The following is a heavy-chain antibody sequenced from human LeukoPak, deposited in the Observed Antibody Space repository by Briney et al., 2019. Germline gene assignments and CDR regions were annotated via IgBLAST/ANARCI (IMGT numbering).Heavy chain of an antibody. V-gene: IGHV1-18*01. CDR2: ISAYNGNT. CDR3: ARDSEGYYYYYGMDV. D-gene: IGHD1-26*01. Sequence: ASVKVSCKASGYTFTSYGISWVRQAPGQGLEWMGWISAYNGNTNYAQKLQGRVTMTTDTSTSTAYMELRSLRSDDTAVYYRARDSEGYYYYYGMDVWGQGTTVTVSS. CDR1: GYTFTSYG. J-gene: IGHJ6*02.